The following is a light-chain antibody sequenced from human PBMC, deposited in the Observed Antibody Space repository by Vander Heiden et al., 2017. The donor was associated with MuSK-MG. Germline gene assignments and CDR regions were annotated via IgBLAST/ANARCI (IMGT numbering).Light chain of an antibody. J-gene: IGKJ4*01. CDR3: QQYYSSPHT. V-gene: IGKV4-1*01. CDR2: WAS. CDR1: QSILYTSNNNKF. Sequence: DIVMTQSPHSLAVSLGERATLNCKSSQSILYTSNNNKFLAWYQQKPGQPPKLLIYWASTRESGVPDRFSGSGSGTDFTLTIISLQAEDVAVYYCQQYYSSPHTFGGGTKVEIK.